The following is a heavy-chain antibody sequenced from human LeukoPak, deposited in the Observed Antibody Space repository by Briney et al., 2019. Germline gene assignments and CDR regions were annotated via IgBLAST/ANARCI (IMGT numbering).Heavy chain of an antibody. CDR2: IDYSGST. V-gene: IGHV4-31*03. Sequence: SQTLSLTCTVAGASISSGGYDWSWLRQHPGKGLEWIGYIDYSGSTYYNPSLKSRVTISVDTSKNQFSLKLSSVTAADTAVYYCARDRGGGSDVWGKGTTVTVSS. CDR1: GASISSGGYD. J-gene: IGHJ6*04. CDR3: ARDRGGGSDV.